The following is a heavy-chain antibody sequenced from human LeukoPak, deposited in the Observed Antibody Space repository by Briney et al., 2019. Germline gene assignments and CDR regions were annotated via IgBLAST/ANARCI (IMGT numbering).Heavy chain of an antibody. V-gene: IGHV3-48*03. Sequence: GESLRLSCAASGFTFSNYEMNWVRQAPGKGLEWVSYISSTGNTINYADSVKGRFTISRDNAKNSPYLQVNSLRAEDTAVYYCARDSGYYGSANYFDYWGQGTLVTVSS. CDR2: ISSTGNTI. J-gene: IGHJ4*02. CDR1: GFTFSNYE. D-gene: IGHD3-10*01. CDR3: ARDSGYYGSANYFDY.